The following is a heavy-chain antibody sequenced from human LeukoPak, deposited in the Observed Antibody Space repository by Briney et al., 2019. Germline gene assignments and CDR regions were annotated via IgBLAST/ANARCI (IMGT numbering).Heavy chain of an antibody. CDR1: GFTFSSYA. CDR3: AKATKTYYDFWSGYPTPYYGMDV. J-gene: IGHJ6*02. V-gene: IGHV3-23*01. D-gene: IGHD3-3*01. CDR2: ISGSSGST. Sequence: GGPLRLSCAASGFTFSSYAMSWVRQAPGKGLEWVSAISGSSGSTYYADSVKGRFTISRDNSKNTLYLQMNSLRAGDTAVYYCAKATKTYYDFWSGYPTPYYGMDVWGQGTTVTVSS.